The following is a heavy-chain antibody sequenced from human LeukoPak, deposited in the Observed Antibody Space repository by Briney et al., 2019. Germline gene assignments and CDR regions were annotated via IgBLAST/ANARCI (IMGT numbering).Heavy chain of an antibody. D-gene: IGHD3-22*01. Sequence: PSETLSLTCTVSGGSISSYYWSWIRQPPGKGLEWIGYIYYSGSTNYNPSLKSRVTMSIDTSKNQFSLKLSSVTAADTAVYFCSSGYLYAFDIWGQGTMVTVSS. CDR2: IYYSGST. CDR3: SSGYLYAFDI. J-gene: IGHJ3*02. CDR1: GGSISSYY. V-gene: IGHV4-59*01.